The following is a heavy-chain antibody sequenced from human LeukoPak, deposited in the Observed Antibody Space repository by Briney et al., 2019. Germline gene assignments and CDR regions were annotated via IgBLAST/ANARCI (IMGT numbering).Heavy chain of an antibody. D-gene: IGHD3-22*01. CDR2: IYSGGST. CDR3: VKGQRYYDSSGYYSIEYFQH. CDR1: GFTVSSNY. J-gene: IGHJ1*01. Sequence: PGGSLRLSCAASGFTVSSNYMSWVRQAPGKGLEWASVIYSGGSTYYADSVKGRFTISRDNSKNTLYLQMNSLRAEDTAVYYCVKGQRYYDSSGYYSIEYFQHWGQGTLVTVSS. V-gene: IGHV3-66*01.